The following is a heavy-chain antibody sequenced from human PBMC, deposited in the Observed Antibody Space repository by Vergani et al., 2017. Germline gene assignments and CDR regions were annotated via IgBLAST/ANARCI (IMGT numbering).Heavy chain of an antibody. CDR2: INPSGGST. J-gene: IGHJ4*02. V-gene: IGHV1-46*03. CDR1: EYTFTSYY. Sequence: QVQLVQSGAEVKKPGASVKVSCKASEYTFTSYYMHWVRQAPGQGLEWMGIINPSGGSTSYAQKFQGRVTMTRDTSTSTVYMELSSLRSEDTAVYYCARVHLYCSSTSCLDFDYWGQGTLVTVSS. CDR3: ARVHLYCSSTSCLDFDY. D-gene: IGHD2-2*01.